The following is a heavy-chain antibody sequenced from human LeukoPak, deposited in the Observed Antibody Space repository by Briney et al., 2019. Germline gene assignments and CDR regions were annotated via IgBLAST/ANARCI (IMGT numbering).Heavy chain of an antibody. CDR2: ISGSGGST. V-gene: IGHV3-23*01. Sequence: GGSLRLSCAASGFTFSSYAMSWVRQAPGKGLEWVSAISGSGGSTYYADSVRGRFTISRDNSKNTLYLQMNSLRAEDTAVYYCAKDLAARPPGPPSDYWGQGTLVTVSS. J-gene: IGHJ4*02. CDR1: GFTFSSYA. D-gene: IGHD6-6*01. CDR3: AKDLAARPPGPPSDY.